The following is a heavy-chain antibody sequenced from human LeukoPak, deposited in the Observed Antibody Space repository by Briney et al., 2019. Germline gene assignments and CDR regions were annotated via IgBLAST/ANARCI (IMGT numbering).Heavy chain of an antibody. V-gene: IGHV3-7*01. CDR1: GFTFSSYW. Sequence: GGSLRLSCAASGFTFSSYWMSWVRQAPGKGLEWVANIKQDGSEKYYVDSVKGRFTISRDNAKNSLYLQMNSLRAEDTAVYYCARDLSCSGGSCYLNHWFDPWGQGTLVTVSS. CDR2: IKQDGSEK. D-gene: IGHD2-15*01. CDR3: ARDLSCSGGSCYLNHWFDP. J-gene: IGHJ5*02.